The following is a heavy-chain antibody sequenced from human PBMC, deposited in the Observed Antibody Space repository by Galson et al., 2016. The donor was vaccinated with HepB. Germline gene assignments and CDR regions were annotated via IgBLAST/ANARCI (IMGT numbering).Heavy chain of an antibody. CDR1: GVSISSRSFY. CDR2: FWICGTN. Sequence: TLSLTCTVSGVSISSRSFYWSWIRQPAGKGLEWIGRFWICGTNDYNPSLSSRVSISADTSKNQFSLNLSSVTAADTAIYYCARESSGWHSDYWSQGTLVSVSS. J-gene: IGHJ4*02. V-gene: IGHV4-61*02. CDR3: ARESSGWHSDY. D-gene: IGHD6-19*01.